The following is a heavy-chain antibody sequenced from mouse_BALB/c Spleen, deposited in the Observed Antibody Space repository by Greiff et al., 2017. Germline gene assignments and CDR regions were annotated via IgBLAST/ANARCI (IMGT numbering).Heavy chain of an antibody. J-gene: IGHJ4*01. CDR1: GFSLTSYG. V-gene: IGHV2-2*02. CDR3: ARNWGGNYDYAMDD. CDR2: IWSGGST. D-gene: IGHD2-1*01. Sequence: QVQLQQSGPGLVQPSQSLSITCTVSGFSLTSYGVHWVRQSPGKGLEWLGVIWSGGSTDYNAAFISRLSISKDNSKSQVFFKMNSLQANDTAIDYCARNWGGNYDYAMDDWGQGTSVTVSS.